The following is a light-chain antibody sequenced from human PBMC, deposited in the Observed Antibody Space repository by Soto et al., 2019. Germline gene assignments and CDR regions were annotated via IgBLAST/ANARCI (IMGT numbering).Light chain of an antibody. CDR3: QKRSDWGT. J-gene: IGKJ4*01. CDR1: QSVSRY. CDR2: DAS. Sequence: EIVLTQSPATLSLSPGERATLSCRASQSVSRYLAWYQQKPGQAPRLLIYDASNRATGIPARFSGSRSGTHITLTMSSLEPEDFAVYYCQKRSDWGTFGGGTKVEIK. V-gene: IGKV3-11*01.